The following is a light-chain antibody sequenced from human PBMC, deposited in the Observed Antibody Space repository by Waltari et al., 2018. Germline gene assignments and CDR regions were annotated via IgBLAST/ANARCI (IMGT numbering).Light chain of an antibody. J-gene: IGLJ2*01. CDR2: GNN. Sequence: QSVLTQPPSVSGAPGQRVTISCPGHSSNIGAGSDVHWYQQLPGTAPKLLVHGNNNRPSGVPDRFSGSKSGTSASLAITGLQAEDEADYYCQSYDSNLVVFGGGTKLTVL. V-gene: IGLV1-40*01. CDR3: QSYDSNLVV. CDR1: SSNIGAGSD.